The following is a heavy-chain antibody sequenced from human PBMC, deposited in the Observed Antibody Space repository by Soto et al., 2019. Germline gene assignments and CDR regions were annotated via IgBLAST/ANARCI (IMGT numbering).Heavy chain of an antibody. D-gene: IGHD6-25*01. CDR1: GGSITSSSHF. CDR2: IDFTGNT. CDR3: AGQTFTIAAASYGRSNWFDP. Sequence: SETLSLTCSASGGSITSSSHFWGWVRQPPGKGLEWIGTIDFTGNTYYTPSLRSRLTMSIDTSKNEFCLRLNSVTAADTAVYYCAGQTFTIAAASYGRSNWFDPWGPGTLVTVPQ. J-gene: IGHJ5*02. V-gene: IGHV4-39*01.